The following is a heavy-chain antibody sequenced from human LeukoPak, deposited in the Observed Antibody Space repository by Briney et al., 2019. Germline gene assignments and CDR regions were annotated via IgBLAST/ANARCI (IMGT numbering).Heavy chain of an antibody. CDR3: ARDIMITFGGVIVNSAFDI. J-gene: IGHJ3*02. CDR1: GGTFSSYA. D-gene: IGHD3-16*02. V-gene: IGHV1-69*05. CDR2: IIPIFGTA. Sequence: SVKVSCKASGGTFSSYAISWVRQAPGQGLEWMGGIIPIFGTANYAQKFQGRVTITTDESTSTAYMELSSLRSEDTAVYYCARDIMITFGGVIVNSAFDIWGQGTMDTVSS.